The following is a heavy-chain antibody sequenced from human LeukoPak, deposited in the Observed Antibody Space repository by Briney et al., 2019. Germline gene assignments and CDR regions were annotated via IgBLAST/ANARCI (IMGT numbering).Heavy chain of an antibody. J-gene: IGHJ4*02. V-gene: IGHV4-59*01. CDR1: GGSISSYY. Sequence: SETLSLTCTVSGGSISSYYWSWLRPPPAKGLEWIGYIYYSGSTNYNPSLKSQVTISVDTSKNQFSLKLSSVAAADTAVYYCARDFVAYGDYPTEPFDDWGQGTLVTVSS. CDR3: ARDFVAYGDYPTEPFDD. CDR2: IYYSGST. D-gene: IGHD4-17*01.